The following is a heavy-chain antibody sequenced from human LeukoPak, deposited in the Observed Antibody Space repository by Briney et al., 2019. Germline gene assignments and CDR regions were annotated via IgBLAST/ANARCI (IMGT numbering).Heavy chain of an antibody. J-gene: IGHJ4*02. V-gene: IGHV3-48*03. D-gene: IGHD6-19*01. CDR2: ISSSGITI. CDR3: ARDSSAWYYFDY. CDR1: GFTFSSYE. Sequence: PGGSLRLSCAASGFTFSSYEMNWVHQAPGKGLEWLSYISSSGITIYYADSVKGRFTISRDNAKNSLYLQMNSLRAEDTAVYYCARDSSAWYYFDYWGQGTLVTVSS.